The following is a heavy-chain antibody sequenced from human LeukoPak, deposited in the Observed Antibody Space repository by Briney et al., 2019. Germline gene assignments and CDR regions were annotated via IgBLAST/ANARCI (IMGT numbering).Heavy chain of an antibody. J-gene: IGHJ3*02. Sequence: SETLSLTCTVSGYSISSGYYWGWIRRPPGKGLEWIGSIYHSGSTYYNPSLKSRVTISVDTSKNQFSLKLSSVTAADTAVYYCARINYDILTGRPNDAFDIWGQGTMVTVSS. CDR1: GYSISSGYY. CDR2: IYHSGST. CDR3: ARINYDILTGRPNDAFDI. V-gene: IGHV4-38-2*02. D-gene: IGHD3-9*01.